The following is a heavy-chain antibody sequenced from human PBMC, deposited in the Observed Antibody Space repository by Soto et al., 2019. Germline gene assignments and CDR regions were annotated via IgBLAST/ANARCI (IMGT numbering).Heavy chain of an antibody. Sequence: SETLSLTCTVSGGSISSYYWSWIRQPPGKGLEWIGYIYYSGSTNYNPSLKSRVTISVDTSKNQFSLKLSSVTAADTAVYYCARGNSSGRRDAFDIWGQGTMVTV. CDR2: IYYSGST. CDR1: GGSISSYY. CDR3: ARGNSSGRRDAFDI. D-gene: IGHD6-19*01. J-gene: IGHJ3*02. V-gene: IGHV4-59*01.